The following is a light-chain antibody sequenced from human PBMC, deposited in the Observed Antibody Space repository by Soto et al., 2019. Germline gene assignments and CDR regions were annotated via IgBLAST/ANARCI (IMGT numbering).Light chain of an antibody. J-gene: IGKJ1*01. CDR1: QSISIY. V-gene: IGKV1-39*01. CDR2: AAS. CDR3: QQSYSTPRRT. Sequence: DLQMTQSPSSLSASVGARVTITCRARQSISIYLNWYQQKPGKAPKPLISAASSLQSGVPSRFSGSGSRTDFSLTISSLQPEDFATYYCQQSYSTPRRTFGQGTKV.